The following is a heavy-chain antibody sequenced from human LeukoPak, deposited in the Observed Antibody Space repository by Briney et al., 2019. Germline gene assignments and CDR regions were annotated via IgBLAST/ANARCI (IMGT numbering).Heavy chain of an antibody. D-gene: IGHD4-23*01. V-gene: IGHV3-48*01. J-gene: IGHJ4*02. Sequence: PGGSLRLSCAASGFTFSSYSMNWVRQAPGEGLEWVSYISSSSTIYYADSVKGRFTISRDNAKNSLYLQMNSLRAEDTAVYYCASWVFHDTVAESFWGQGTLVTVSS. CDR1: GFTFSSYS. CDR3: ASWVFHDTVAESF. CDR2: ISSSSTI.